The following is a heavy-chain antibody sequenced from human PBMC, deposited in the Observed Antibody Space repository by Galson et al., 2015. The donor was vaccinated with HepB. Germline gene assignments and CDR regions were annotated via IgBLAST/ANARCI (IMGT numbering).Heavy chain of an antibody. CDR3: ARDPQRIAAAGMFDP. V-gene: IGHV1-46*01. CDR1: GYTFTSYY. J-gene: IGHJ5*02. D-gene: IGHD6-13*01. Sequence: SVKVSCKASGYTFTSYYMHWVRQAPGQGLEWMGIINPSGGSTSYAQKFQGRVTMTRDTSTSTVYMELSSLRSEDTAVYYCARDPQRIAAAGMFDPWGQGTLVTVSS. CDR2: INPSGGST.